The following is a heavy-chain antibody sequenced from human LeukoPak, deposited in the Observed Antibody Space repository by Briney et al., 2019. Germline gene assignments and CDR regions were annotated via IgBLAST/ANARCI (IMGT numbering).Heavy chain of an antibody. J-gene: IGHJ3*02. CDR1: IFTFRTEW. D-gene: IGHD5-18*01. CDR2: INRDGRDT. Sequence: GGSLRLSCAAWIFTFRTEWVHWARQAPGQGLVWVSRINRDGRDTNYAESVKGRFTISRDNAKNTLYLQMNSLRAEDTAVYYCEGPQDPYRYGYGDFDIWGRGTMVTVSS. V-gene: IGHV3-74*01. CDR3: EGPQDPYRYGYGDFDI.